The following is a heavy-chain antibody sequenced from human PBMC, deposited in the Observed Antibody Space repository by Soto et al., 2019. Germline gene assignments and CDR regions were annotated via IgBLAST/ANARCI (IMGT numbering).Heavy chain of an antibody. CDR1: GGSISNYY. Sequence: QVQLQESGPGLVKPSETLSLTCTVSGGSISNYYWSWIRQPAGKGLEWMGRIYTSGSTNYNPSLESRVTMSVDTSKNQFSLRLSSVTVADTAAYYCAREVVKGILGSYGMDVWGQGTTVTVSS. J-gene: IGHJ6*02. CDR3: AREVVKGILGSYGMDV. V-gene: IGHV4-4*07. CDR2: IYTSGST. D-gene: IGHD3-16*01.